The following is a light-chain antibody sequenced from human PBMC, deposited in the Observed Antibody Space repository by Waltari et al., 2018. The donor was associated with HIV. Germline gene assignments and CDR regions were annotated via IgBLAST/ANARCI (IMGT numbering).Light chain of an antibody. Sequence: SYELTQAPSVSVSPGQTASITCSGDELGDKYACWYQQKPGQAPVLVIYQDAKRPSGIPERFSGSNSGNTATLTISGTQAVDEADYYCQAWDSSTAVFGGGTKLTVL. J-gene: IGLJ2*01. CDR3: QAWDSSTAV. V-gene: IGLV3-1*01. CDR2: QDA. CDR1: ELGDKY.